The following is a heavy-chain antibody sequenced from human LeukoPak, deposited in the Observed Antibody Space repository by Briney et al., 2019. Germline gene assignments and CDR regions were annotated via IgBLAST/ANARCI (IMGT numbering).Heavy chain of an antibody. CDR1: GFTFSSYA. CDR3: ARDKGGVGNDY. J-gene: IGHJ4*02. V-gene: IGHV3-64*01. CDR2: ISTNGDRS. D-gene: IGHD3-10*01. Sequence: PGGCLRPSCAASGFTFSSYAMHWVRQAPGKGLEYVSVISTNGDRSYYANSVKGRFPISRDNSKNTLYLQMGSLRPEDMDVYYCARDKGGVGNDYWGLGTRVTVSS.